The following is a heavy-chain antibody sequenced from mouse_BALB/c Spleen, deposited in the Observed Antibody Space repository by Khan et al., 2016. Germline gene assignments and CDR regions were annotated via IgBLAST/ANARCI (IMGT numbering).Heavy chain of an antibody. D-gene: IGHD1-2*01. Sequence: EVKLLESGGGLVQPGGSLKLSCAASVFDFSRYWMSWVRQAPGKGLEWIGEINPDSNTINYTPSLKDKFIISRDNAKNTLYLQMSKVRSEDTALYDCARPGYYGYLAYWGQGTLVTVSA. J-gene: IGHJ3*01. CDR3: ARPGYYGYLAY. CDR1: VFDFSRYW. V-gene: IGHV4-1*02. CDR2: INPDSNTI.